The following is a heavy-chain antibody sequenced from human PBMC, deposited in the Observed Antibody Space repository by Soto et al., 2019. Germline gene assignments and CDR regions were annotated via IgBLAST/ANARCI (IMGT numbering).Heavy chain of an antibody. CDR2: INTDGSDT. CDR3: ARDQPGYSYGYGLGY. V-gene: IGHV3-74*01. Sequence: HPGGSLRFSCAASGFTFSSDWMHWVRQAPGKGLVWVSRINTDGSDTSYADSVKGRFTISRDNAKNSLYLQMNSLRAEDTAVYYCARDQPGYSYGYGLGYWGQGTLVTVSS. J-gene: IGHJ4*02. CDR1: GFTFSSDW. D-gene: IGHD5-18*01.